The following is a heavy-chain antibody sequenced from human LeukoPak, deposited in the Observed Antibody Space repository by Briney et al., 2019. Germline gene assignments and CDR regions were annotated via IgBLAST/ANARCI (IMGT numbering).Heavy chain of an antibody. D-gene: IGHD6-13*01. V-gene: IGHV4-4*02. Sequence: SGTLSLTCAVSGGSISSSNWWSWVRQPPGKGLEWIGEIYHSGSTNYNPSLKSRVTISVDKSKNQFSLKLSSVTAADTAVYYCARALFAAAGSGYYYYYMDVWGKGTTVTVSS. CDR2: IYHSGST. CDR1: GGSISSSNW. CDR3: ARALFAAAGSGYYYYYMDV. J-gene: IGHJ6*03.